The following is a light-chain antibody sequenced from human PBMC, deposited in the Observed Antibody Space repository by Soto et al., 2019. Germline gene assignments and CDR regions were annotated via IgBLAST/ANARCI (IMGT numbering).Light chain of an antibody. CDR1: ERIYSAY. Sequence: MQSTGTLSLSRGERATLSCRASERIYSAYLGWYQQKPGQAPRLLIYGTSSRATGIPDRFSGSGSGTDFTLTISRLEHEDFSVYYCQQYGTSRITFGQGTRLEI. J-gene: IGKJ5*01. V-gene: IGKV3-20*01. CDR2: GTS. CDR3: QQYGTSRIT.